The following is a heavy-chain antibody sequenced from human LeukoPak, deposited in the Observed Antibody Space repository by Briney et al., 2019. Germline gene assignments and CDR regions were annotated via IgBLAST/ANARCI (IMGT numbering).Heavy chain of an antibody. Sequence: GVPLRLPCAASGLTFRCYRVHGVRQATGKGVEWVSSISSSSSYICYADSVKGRFTISRDNAKNSLYLQMNSLRAEDTAVSYCARDLRVDFCSGPSESEPHALDIWGQGTMVTVSS. CDR2: ISSSSSYI. CDR3: ARDLRVDFCSGPSESEPHALDI. V-gene: IGHV3-21*01. D-gene: IGHD3-3*01. CDR1: GLTFRCYR. J-gene: IGHJ3*02.